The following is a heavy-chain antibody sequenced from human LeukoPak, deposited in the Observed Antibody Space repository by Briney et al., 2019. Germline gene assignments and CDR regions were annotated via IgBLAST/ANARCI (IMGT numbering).Heavy chain of an antibody. CDR2: INQSGST. J-gene: IGHJ4*02. CDR3: AIAIQLEPGIHFDY. CDR1: GGSFSGYY. V-gene: IGHV4-34*01. D-gene: IGHD1-1*01. Sequence: SETLSLTCAVYGGSFSGYYWGWIRQPPGKGLEWIGEINQSGSTNYHPSPKSRVTISVDTSKTQFSLKLSSVTAADTAVYYCAIAIQLEPGIHFDYWGQGTLVTVSS.